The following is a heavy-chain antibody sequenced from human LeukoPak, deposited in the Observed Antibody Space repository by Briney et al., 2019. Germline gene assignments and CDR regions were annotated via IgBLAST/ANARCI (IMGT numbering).Heavy chain of an antibody. V-gene: IGHV4-4*07. CDR2: LYTSGST. CDR3: ARDGGMGAQYYFDY. Sequence: SETLSLTCNVSGGSISSYYWSWIRQPAGKGLEWIGRLYTSGSTNYNPSLKSRVTMSVDTSKNQFSLKLSSVTAADTAVYYCARDGGMGAQYYFDYWGQGTLVTVSS. D-gene: IGHD1-26*01. CDR1: GGSISSYY. J-gene: IGHJ4*02.